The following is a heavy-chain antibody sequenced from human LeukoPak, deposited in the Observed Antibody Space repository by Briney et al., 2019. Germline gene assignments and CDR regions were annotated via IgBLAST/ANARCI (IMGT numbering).Heavy chain of an antibody. V-gene: IGHV3-21*01. D-gene: IGHD3-9*01. J-gene: IGHJ4*02. CDR1: GFTLSTYS. Sequence: PGGSLRLSCAVSGFTLSTYSMHWVRQAPGKGLEWVSSISTGGSYIYYADSVKGRFTISRDNAKNSLHLQMDSLGAEDTAVYYCTRDLSTWGQGTLVTVSS. CDR3: TRDLST. CDR2: ISTGGSYI.